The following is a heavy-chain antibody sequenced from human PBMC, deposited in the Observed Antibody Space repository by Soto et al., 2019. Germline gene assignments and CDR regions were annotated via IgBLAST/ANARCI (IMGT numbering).Heavy chain of an antibody. CDR3: ARDYYYDSSGYYYYPSCGLDY. V-gene: IGHV3-48*02. Sequence: GGSLRLSCAASGFTFSSYSMNWVRQAPGKGLEWVSYISSSSSTIYYADSVKGRFTISRDNAKNSLYLQMNSLRDEDTAVYYCARDYYYDSSGYYYYPSCGLDYWGQGTLVSVTS. J-gene: IGHJ4*02. D-gene: IGHD3-22*01. CDR1: GFTFSSYS. CDR2: ISSSSSTI.